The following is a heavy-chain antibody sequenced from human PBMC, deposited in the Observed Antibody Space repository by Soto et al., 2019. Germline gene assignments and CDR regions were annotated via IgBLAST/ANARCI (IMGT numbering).Heavy chain of an antibody. V-gene: IGHV4-30-2*01. CDR3: ARDVVAVAGNYYYYYGMDV. J-gene: IGHJ6*02. Sequence: SETLSLTCAVSGGSISSGGYSWSWIRQPPGKGLEWIGYIYHSGTTYYNPSLKSRVTISVDRSKNQFSLKLSSVTAADTAVYYCARDVVAVAGNYYYYYGMDVWGQGTTVTVSS. D-gene: IGHD6-19*01. CDR1: GGSISSGGYS. CDR2: IYHSGTT.